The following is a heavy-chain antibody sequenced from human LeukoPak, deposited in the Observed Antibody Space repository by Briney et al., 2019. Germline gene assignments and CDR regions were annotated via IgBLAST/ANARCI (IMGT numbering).Heavy chain of an antibody. D-gene: IGHD3-16*02. CDR1: GFTFSSYG. J-gene: IGHJ4*02. CDR3: ARARIMITFGGVIADIFFDY. Sequence: GMSLRLSCAASGFTFSSYGMEWVRQAPGKGLEWLTVIWYDGSKKYYADSVKGRFTISRDNSNNMVDLQMNSLRVEDTAVYYCARARIMITFGGVIADIFFDYWGQGTLVTVSS. CDR2: IWYDGSKK. V-gene: IGHV3-33*03.